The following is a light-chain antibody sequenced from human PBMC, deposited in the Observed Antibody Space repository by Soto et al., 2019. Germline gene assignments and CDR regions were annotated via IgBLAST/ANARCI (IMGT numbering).Light chain of an antibody. CDR2: SHN. J-gene: IGLJ1*01. V-gene: IGLV1-44*01. CDR1: SSNTGNNA. Sequence: QSVLTQPPSASGTPGQRVTISCSGSSSNTGNNAVNWYQQLPGTAPKLLIYSHNQRPSGVPDRFSGSKSGTSASLAISGLQSEDEADYYCAAWDDSLNGYVFGTGTKVTVL. CDR3: AAWDDSLNGYV.